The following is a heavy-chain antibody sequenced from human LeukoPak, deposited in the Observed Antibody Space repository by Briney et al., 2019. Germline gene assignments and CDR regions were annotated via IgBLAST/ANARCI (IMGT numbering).Heavy chain of an antibody. V-gene: IGHV3-7*01. CDR3: ARYSYDNYGYFDY. CDR1: GFTFSSYW. Sequence: GGSLRLSCAASGFTFSSYWMSWVRQTPGKGLEWVASIRQDGSDKYYVDSVKGRFTISRDNAKNSLYLQMNSLRVEDTAVYHCARYSYDNYGYFDYWGQGTLVTVPS. CDR2: IRQDGSDK. J-gene: IGHJ4*02. D-gene: IGHD5-12*01.